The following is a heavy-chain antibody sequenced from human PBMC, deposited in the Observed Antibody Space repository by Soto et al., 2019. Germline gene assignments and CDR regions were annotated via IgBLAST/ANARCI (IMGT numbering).Heavy chain of an antibody. D-gene: IGHD5-18*01. CDR3: ARGFADSHGYYYYYGMDV. CDR1: GYSFTSYW. J-gene: IGHJ6*02. Sequence: EFLKISFKGSGYSFTSYWIGWVRQIPGKGLEWMGIIYPCDSDTRYSPSFQGQVTISADKSISTAYLQWSSLKASDTAMYYCARGFADSHGYYYYYGMDVWGQGTTVTVSS. CDR2: IYPCDSDT. V-gene: IGHV5-51*01.